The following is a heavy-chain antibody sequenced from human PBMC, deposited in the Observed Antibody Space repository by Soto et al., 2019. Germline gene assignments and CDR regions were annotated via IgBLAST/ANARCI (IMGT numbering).Heavy chain of an antibody. CDR2: LWYDGSGE. CDR1: GFTFSDYG. D-gene: IGHD3-3*01. Sequence: QVHLVESGGGGVQPGGSLRLSCAGSGFTFSDYGMHWVRQAPGKGLEWVAVLWYDGSGEYYTDSVRGRFTISRVNSKNTLYLQMNNLRDEDTGVYYCARDSVRFLEHFSKDYFDYWGQGTRVTVSS. J-gene: IGHJ4*02. V-gene: IGHV3-33*08. CDR3: ARDSVRFLEHFSKDYFDY.